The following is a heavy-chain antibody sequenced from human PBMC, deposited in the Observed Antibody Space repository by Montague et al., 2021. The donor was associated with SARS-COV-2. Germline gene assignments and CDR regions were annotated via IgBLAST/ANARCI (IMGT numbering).Heavy chain of an antibody. J-gene: IGHJ4*02. CDR3: ARVPRGWLQLRDFYYFDY. Sequence: SETLSLTCTASGGSISSYYWSWIRQPPGKGLEWIGYIYYSGSTNYNPSLKSRVTISVDTSKNQFSLKLSSVTAADTAVYYCARVPRGWLQLRDFYYFDYWGQGTLVTVSS. CDR1: GGSISSYY. D-gene: IGHD5-24*01. CDR2: IYYSGST. V-gene: IGHV4-59*01.